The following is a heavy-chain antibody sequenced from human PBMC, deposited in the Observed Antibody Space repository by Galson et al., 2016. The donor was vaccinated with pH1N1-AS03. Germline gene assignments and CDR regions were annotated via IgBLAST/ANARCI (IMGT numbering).Heavy chain of an antibody. Sequence: SVKVSCKASGYTFISYVMHWVRQAPGQRLEWMGRINAGNGNTTYSQSFQGRVTITRDTSASKAYMELSSLRSEDTAVYYCARDGAADDYRGIDVWGQGTTVIVSS. V-gene: IGHV1-3*01. J-gene: IGHJ6*02. D-gene: IGHD4/OR15-4a*01. CDR2: INAGNGNT. CDR3: ARDGAADDYRGIDV. CDR1: GYTFISYV.